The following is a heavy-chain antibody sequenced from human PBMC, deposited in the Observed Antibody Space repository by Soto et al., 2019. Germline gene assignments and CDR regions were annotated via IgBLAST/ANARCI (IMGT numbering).Heavy chain of an antibody. J-gene: IGHJ6*02. CDR2: IYYSGST. Sequence: SETLSLTCTVSGGSISSSSYYWGWIRQHPGKGMEWIGSIYYSGSTYYYPSLKSRVTISVDTSKNQFSLKLSSVTAADTAVYYCARSRGTAMVRWGDDYGMDVWGQGTTVTVSS. CDR3: ARSRGTAMVRWGDDYGMDV. D-gene: IGHD5-18*01. V-gene: IGHV4-39*07. CDR1: GGSISSSSYY.